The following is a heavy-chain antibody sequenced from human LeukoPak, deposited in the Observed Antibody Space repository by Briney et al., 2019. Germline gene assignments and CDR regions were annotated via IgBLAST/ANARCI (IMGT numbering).Heavy chain of an antibody. J-gene: IGHJ4*02. CDR1: AGSISSSSHH. CDR2: IYYGRTT. V-gene: IGHV4-39*01. D-gene: IGHD5-12*01. Sequence: PSETLSLTCTVSAGSISSSSHHWGWIRQSPRKGLEWIGSIYYGRTTYYNPSLNSRVTISVVTSKNQFSLQLNSVTAADTAVYYCVRHDGRGGATMGALDSWGQGSLVTVSS. CDR3: VRHDGRGGATMGALDS.